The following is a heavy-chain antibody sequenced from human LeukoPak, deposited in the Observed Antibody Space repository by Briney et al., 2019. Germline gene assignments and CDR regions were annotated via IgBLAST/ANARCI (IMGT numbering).Heavy chain of an antibody. D-gene: IGHD3-22*01. V-gene: IGHV3-48*03. CDR1: GFTFSSYE. CDR3: ARVFKYYYDSSGPAAGH. Sequence: GGSLRLSCAASGFTFSSYEMNWVRQAPGKGLEWVSYISSSGSTIYYADSVKGRFTISRDNAKNSLYLQMNSLRAEDTAVYYCARVFKYYYDSSGPAAGHWGQGTLVTVSS. J-gene: IGHJ4*02. CDR2: ISSSGSTI.